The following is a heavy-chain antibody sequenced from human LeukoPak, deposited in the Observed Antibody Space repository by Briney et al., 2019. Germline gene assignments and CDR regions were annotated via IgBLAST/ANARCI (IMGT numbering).Heavy chain of an antibody. V-gene: IGHV4-34*01. CDR3: ARGRIAAPRFYYYYMDV. D-gene: IGHD6-6*01. CDR2: INHSGST. J-gene: IGHJ6*03. Sequence: SETLSLTCAVYGGSFSGYYWSWTRQPPGMGLEWIGEINHSGSTNYNPSLKSRVTISVDTSKNQFSLKLSSVTAADTAVYYCARGRIAAPRFYYYYMDVWGKGTTVTVSS. CDR1: GGSFSGYY.